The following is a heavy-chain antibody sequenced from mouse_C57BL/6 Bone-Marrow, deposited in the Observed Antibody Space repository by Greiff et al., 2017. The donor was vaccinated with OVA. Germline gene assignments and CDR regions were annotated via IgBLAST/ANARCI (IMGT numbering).Heavy chain of an antibody. Sequence: EVKLLQSGGGLVQPGGSLKLSCAASGIDFSRYWMSWVRRAPGKGLEWIGEINPDSSTINYAPSLKDKFIISRDNAKNTLYLQMSKVRSEDTALYYCATTVVERYYFDYWGQGTTLTVSS. CDR1: GIDFSRYW. V-gene: IGHV4-1*01. J-gene: IGHJ2*01. CDR2: INPDSSTI. CDR3: ATTVVERYYFDY. D-gene: IGHD1-1*01.